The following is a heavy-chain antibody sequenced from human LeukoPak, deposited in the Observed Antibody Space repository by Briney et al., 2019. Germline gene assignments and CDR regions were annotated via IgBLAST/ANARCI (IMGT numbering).Heavy chain of an antibody. V-gene: IGHV1-2*02. CDR2: INPNSGGT. D-gene: IGHD5-18*01. J-gene: IGHJ3*02. Sequence: WASVKVSCKASGYTFTGYYMHWVRQAPGQGLEWMGWINPNSGGTNYAQKFQGRVTMTRDTPISTAYMELSRLRSDDTAVYYCARTDTAMATDAFDIWGQGTMVTVSS. CDR3: ARTDTAMATDAFDI. CDR1: GYTFTGYY.